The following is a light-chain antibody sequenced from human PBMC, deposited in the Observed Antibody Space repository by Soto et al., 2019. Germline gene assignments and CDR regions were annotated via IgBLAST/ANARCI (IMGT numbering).Light chain of an antibody. CDR1: QNVGSNY. J-gene: IGKJ3*01. CDR2: AAS. V-gene: IGKV3-20*01. CDR3: QQYGRSPPFS. Sequence: EIVLTQSPGTLSLSPGERATLSCRASQNVGSNYLAWYQQRPDQAPRLLIYAASTRASGIPDRFSGFGSGTDFTLLISNLEPEDFAVYYCQQYGRSPPFSFGPGTKVDV.